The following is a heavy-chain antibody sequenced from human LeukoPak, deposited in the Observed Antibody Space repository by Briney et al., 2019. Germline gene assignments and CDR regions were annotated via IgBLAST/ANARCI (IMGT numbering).Heavy chain of an antibody. CDR2: INPNSGGT. CDR1: GYTFTGYY. Sequence: ASVKVSCKASGYTFTGYYMHWVRQAPGQGLEWMGRINPNSGGTNYVQKFQGRVTMTRDTSISTAYMELSRLRSDDTAVYYCARMDDNYDFWSGYFDSYFDYWGQGTLVTVSS. V-gene: IGHV1-2*06. CDR3: ARMDDNYDFWSGYFDSYFDY. D-gene: IGHD3-3*01. J-gene: IGHJ4*02.